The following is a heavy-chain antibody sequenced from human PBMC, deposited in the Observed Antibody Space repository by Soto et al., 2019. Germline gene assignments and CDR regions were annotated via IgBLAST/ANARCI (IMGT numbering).Heavy chain of an antibody. CDR2: INPSCGST. CDR3: ARDKTMAHFDY. V-gene: IGHV1-46*01. Sequence: ASVKVSCKASGYTFTSYYMHWVRQAPGQGFEWMGIINPSCGSTSYAQKFQGRVTMTRDTSTSTVYMELSSLRSEDTAVYYCARDKTMAHFDYWGQGTLVTVSS. CDR1: GYTFTSYY. D-gene: IGHD3-10*01. J-gene: IGHJ4*02.